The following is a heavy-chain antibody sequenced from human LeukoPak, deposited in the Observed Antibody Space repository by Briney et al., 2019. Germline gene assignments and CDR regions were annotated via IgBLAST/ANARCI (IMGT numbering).Heavy chain of an antibody. D-gene: IGHD4-23*01. CDR2: ISGSGGST. V-gene: IGHV3-23*01. J-gene: IGHJ6*03. CDR3: AKDSPTYGGKGERYYYYMDV. CDR1: GFTFSSYG. Sequence: GGSLRLSCAASGFTFSSYGMSWVRQAPGKGLEWVSAISGSGGSTYYADSVKGRFTISRDNSKNTLYLQMNSLRAEDTAVYYCAKDSPTYGGKGERYYYYMDVWGKGTTVTISS.